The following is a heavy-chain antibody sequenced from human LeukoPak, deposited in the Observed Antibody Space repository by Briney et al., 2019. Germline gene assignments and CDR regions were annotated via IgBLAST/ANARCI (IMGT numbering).Heavy chain of an antibody. CDR2: IYYSGST. D-gene: IGHD6-6*01. Sequence: KPSETLSLTCTVSGGSISSYYWSWIRQPPGKGLEWIGYIYYSGSTNYNPSLKSRVTISVDTSKNQFSLKLSSVTAADTAVYYCARVDPDSSSTPEVLYYWGQGTLVTVFS. J-gene: IGHJ4*02. CDR3: ARVDPDSSSTPEVLYY. V-gene: IGHV4-59*01. CDR1: GGSISSYY.